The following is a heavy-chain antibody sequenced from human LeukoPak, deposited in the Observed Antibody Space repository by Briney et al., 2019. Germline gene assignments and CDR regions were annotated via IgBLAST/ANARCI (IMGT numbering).Heavy chain of an antibody. CDR1: GFTFSSYS. Sequence: PGGSLRLSCAASGFTFSSYSMNWVRQAPGKGLEWVSSISSSSSYIYYADSVKGRFTISRDNSKNTLYLQMNSLRAEDTAVYYCAKDLLLWFGEYYFDYWGQGTLVTVSS. D-gene: IGHD3-10*01. CDR3: AKDLLLWFGEYYFDY. CDR2: ISSSSSYI. J-gene: IGHJ4*02. V-gene: IGHV3-21*01.